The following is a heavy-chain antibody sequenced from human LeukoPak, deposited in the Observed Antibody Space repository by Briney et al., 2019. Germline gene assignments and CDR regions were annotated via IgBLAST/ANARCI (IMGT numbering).Heavy chain of an antibody. J-gene: IGHJ4*02. V-gene: IGHV4-39*01. CDR3: ARHESSSGYYFSYY. CDR2: ISYGETA. D-gene: IGHD3-22*01. Sequence: SETLSLTCSVSGGSTSSRSYSWGWIRQPPGKGLEWIGSISYGETAYYNPSLKSRVTISIDTSKNQFSLRVNSVTAADTAVYFCARHESSSGYYFSYYWGQGTLVTVSS. CDR1: GGSTSSRSYS.